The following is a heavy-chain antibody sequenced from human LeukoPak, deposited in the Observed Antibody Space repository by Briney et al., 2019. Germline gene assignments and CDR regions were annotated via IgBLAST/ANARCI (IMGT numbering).Heavy chain of an antibody. V-gene: IGHV1-69*05. CDR1: GGTFSSYA. D-gene: IGHD5-18*01. CDR2: IIPIFGTA. CDR3: ASLSPDTAMVTFPYAFDI. Sequence: SVKVSCKASGGTFSSYAISWVRQAPGQGLERMGRIIPIFGTANYAQKFQGRVTITTDESTSTAYMELSSLRSEDTAVYYCASLSPDTAMVTFPYAFDIWGQGTMVTVSS. J-gene: IGHJ3*02.